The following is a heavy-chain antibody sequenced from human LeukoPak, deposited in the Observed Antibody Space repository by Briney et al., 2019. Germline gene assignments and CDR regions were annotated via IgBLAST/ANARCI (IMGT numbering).Heavy chain of an antibody. Sequence: SETLSLTCAVYGGSFSGDFWSWIRQSPGKGLEWIGEINHGGSTTYNPSLQSRVTMSVDTSTNQISLKMTSVTAADTAVYYCARGYGVVVPAARSFDYWGQGTLVTVSS. V-gene: IGHV4-34*01. CDR2: INHGGST. CDR1: GGSFSGDF. D-gene: IGHD2-2*01. CDR3: ARGYGVVVPAARSFDY. J-gene: IGHJ4*02.